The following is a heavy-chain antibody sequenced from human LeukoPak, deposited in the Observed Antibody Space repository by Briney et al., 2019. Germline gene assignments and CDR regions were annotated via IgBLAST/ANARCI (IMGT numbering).Heavy chain of an antibody. J-gene: IGHJ4*02. CDR2: MTGPADTT. Sequence: GGSLRLSCAASGFNFNNFAMSWVRQAPGKGPEWLSAMTGPADTTYYAESVKGRFTISRDYSKSMVYLQMTSLRVEDTAIYYCAKGAEIDHWGQGALVTVSS. CDR3: AKGAEIDH. V-gene: IGHV3-23*01. CDR1: GFNFNNFA.